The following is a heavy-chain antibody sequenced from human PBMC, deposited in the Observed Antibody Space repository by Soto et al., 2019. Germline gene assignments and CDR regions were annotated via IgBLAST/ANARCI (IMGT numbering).Heavy chain of an antibody. V-gene: IGHV3-64*01. CDR1: GFTFSSYD. D-gene: IGHD3-10*01. CDR2: ISSNGGTT. Sequence: EVQLAESGGGMVQPGGSLRLSCVASGFTFSSYDMHWVRQAPGKGLEYVSSISSNGGTTYYGNSVKGRFTISRDNSKNKQCLQMGSLRAEAMAVYYCVRRVSGNHDYWGQGTLVTVSS. J-gene: IGHJ4*02. CDR3: VRRVSGNHDY.